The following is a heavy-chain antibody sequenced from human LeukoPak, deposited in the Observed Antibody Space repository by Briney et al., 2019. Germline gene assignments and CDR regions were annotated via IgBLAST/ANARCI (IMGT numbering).Heavy chain of an antibody. V-gene: IGHV3-21*01. CDR3: ARVVVVAATKYLDY. Sequence: GGSLRLSCAVSGFTFSSYSVNWVRQAPGKGLEWVSSISSSSGYIYYADSVKGRFTISRDNAKNSLYPQMNSLRAEDTAVYYCARVVVVAATKYLDYWGQGTLVTVSS. CDR2: ISSSSGYI. J-gene: IGHJ4*02. CDR1: GFTFSSYS. D-gene: IGHD2-15*01.